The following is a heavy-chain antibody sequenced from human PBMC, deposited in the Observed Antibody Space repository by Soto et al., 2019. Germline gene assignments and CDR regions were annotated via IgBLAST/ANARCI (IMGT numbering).Heavy chain of an antibody. D-gene: IGHD1-26*01. V-gene: IGHV3-74*01. CDR3: VRGWMSDHYVGYLQS. CDR2: ISHDARDT. Sequence: EGQVVESGGGLVQPGGSLRLSCAASEFTFSRYGMHWVRQAPGKGLVWVSRISHDARDTIYADFVKGRFTISRDNAEKMLYLQMNSLTGDDSAIYYCVRGWMSDHYVGYLQSWGRGTQVSVSA. J-gene: IGHJ5*02. CDR1: EFTFSRYG.